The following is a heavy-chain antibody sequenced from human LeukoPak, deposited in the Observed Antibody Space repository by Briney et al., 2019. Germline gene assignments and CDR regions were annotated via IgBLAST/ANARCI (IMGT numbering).Heavy chain of an antibody. D-gene: IGHD3-10*01. CDR3: ARGHYCTSAFDI. V-gene: IGHV4-59*01. CDR1: GGSISSYY. CDR2: IYYSGST. Sequence: SETLSLTCTVSGGSISSYYWSWIRQPPGKGLEWIGYIYYSGSTNYNPSLKSRVTISVDTSKNQFSLKLSSVTAADTAVYYCARGHYCTSAFDIWGQGTMVTVSS. J-gene: IGHJ3*02.